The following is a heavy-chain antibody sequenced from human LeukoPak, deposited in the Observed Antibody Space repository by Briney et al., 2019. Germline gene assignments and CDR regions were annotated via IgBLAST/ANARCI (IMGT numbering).Heavy chain of an antibody. CDR3: ARGSTSDWPLDH. CDR2: INPSGGST. CDR1: GYTFTGYY. J-gene: IGHJ4*02. V-gene: IGHV1-46*01. D-gene: IGHD2-2*01. Sequence: ASVKVSCKASGYTFTGYYMHWVRQAPGQGLEWMGIINPSGGSTSYAQKFQGRVTMTRDTSTSTVYMELSSLRSEDTAMYYCARGSTSDWPLDHWGQETLVTISS.